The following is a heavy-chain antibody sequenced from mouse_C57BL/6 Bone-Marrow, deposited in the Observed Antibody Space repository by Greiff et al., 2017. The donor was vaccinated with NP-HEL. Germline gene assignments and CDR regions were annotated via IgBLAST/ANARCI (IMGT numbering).Heavy chain of an antibody. V-gene: IGHV1-67*01. Sequence: VQLQQSGPELVRPGVSVKISCKGSGYTFTDYAMHWVKQSHAKSLEWIGVISTYYGDASYNQKFKSKATLTVDTSSSTAYMQLSSLTSEDSAVYYCARSDYYGSSSFAYWGQGTLVTVSA. CDR2: ISTYYGDA. CDR1: GYTFTDYA. J-gene: IGHJ3*01. CDR3: ARSDYYGSSSFAY. D-gene: IGHD1-1*01.